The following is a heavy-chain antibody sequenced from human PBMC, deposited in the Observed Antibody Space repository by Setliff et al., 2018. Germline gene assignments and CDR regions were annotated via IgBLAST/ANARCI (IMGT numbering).Heavy chain of an antibody. CDR3: VREGVDSRSSTDYRYYMDV. V-gene: IGHV4-39*02. Sequence: SETLSLTCTVSGGSVSSTSYYWGWIRQPPGKGLEWIGTIYYTGTTYYSPSLKSRVTISVDTSKNQFSLRLTSVTAADTAIYYCVREGVDSRSSTDYRYYMDVWGRGTTVTVSS. D-gene: IGHD3-22*01. CDR1: GGSVSSTSYY. J-gene: IGHJ6*03. CDR2: IYYTGTT.